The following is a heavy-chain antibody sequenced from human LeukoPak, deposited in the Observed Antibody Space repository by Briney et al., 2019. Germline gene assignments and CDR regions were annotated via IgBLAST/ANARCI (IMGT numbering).Heavy chain of an antibody. V-gene: IGHV4-59*01. CDR2: IYYSGST. Sequence: SETLSLTCTVSGGSISSYYWSWIRQPPGKGLEWIGYIYYSGSTNYNPSLKSRVTISVDTSKNQFSLKLSSVTAADTAVYYCARGDSSSWYSDFDYWGQGTLVTVSS. CDR1: GGSISSYY. J-gene: IGHJ4*02. CDR3: ARGDSSSWYSDFDY. D-gene: IGHD6-13*01.